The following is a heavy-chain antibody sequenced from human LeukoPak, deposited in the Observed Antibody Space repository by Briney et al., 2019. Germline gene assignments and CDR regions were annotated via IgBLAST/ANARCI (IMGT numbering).Heavy chain of an antibody. Sequence: SVKVSCKASGGTFSSYAISWVRQAPGQGLDWMGGIIPIFGTANYAQKFQGRVTITADESTSTAYMELSSLRSEDTAVYYCARTTVTTGTYYYYYMDIWGKGTTVTVFS. V-gene: IGHV1-69*01. CDR3: ARTTVTTGTYYYYYMDI. D-gene: IGHD4-11*01. CDR1: GGTFSSYA. CDR2: IIPIFGTA. J-gene: IGHJ6*03.